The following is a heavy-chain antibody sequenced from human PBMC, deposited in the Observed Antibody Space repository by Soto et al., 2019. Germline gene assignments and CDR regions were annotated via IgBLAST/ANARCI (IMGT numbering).Heavy chain of an antibody. D-gene: IGHD6-13*01. CDR3: ASGRRQLVSPYYFDY. Sequence: QVPLVESGGGVVQPGRSLRLSCAASGFTFSSYGMHWVRQAPGKGLEWVAVISYDGSNKYYADSVKGRFTISRDNSKNTLYLQMNSLRAEDTAVYYCASGRRQLVSPYYFDYWGQGTLVTVSS. CDR1: GFTFSSYG. CDR2: ISYDGSNK. V-gene: IGHV3-30*03. J-gene: IGHJ4*02.